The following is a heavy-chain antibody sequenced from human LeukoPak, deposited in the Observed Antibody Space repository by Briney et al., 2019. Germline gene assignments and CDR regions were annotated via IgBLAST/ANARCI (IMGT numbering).Heavy chain of an antibody. Sequence: SQTLSLTCTVSGGSISSGSYYWSWIRQPAGKGLEWIGRIYTSGSTNYNPSLKSRVTISVDTSKNQFSLKLSSVTAADTAVYYCARDVIAFDPWGQGTLVTVSS. J-gene: IGHJ5*02. D-gene: IGHD3-10*01. CDR2: IYTSGST. V-gene: IGHV4-61*02. CDR3: ARDVIAFDP. CDR1: GGSISSGSYY.